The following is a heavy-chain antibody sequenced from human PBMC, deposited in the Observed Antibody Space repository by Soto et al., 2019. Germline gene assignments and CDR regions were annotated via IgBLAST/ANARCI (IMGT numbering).Heavy chain of an antibody. Sequence: QLQLQESGPGLVKPSETLSLTCTVSGGSISSSSYYWGWIRQPPGKGLEWIGSIYYSGSTYYNPSLKSRVTLSVDTSTYHFSLKLRSVTAADTAVYYCARLCLIGAAAGDLVDYWGQGTLVTVSS. V-gene: IGHV4-39*02. CDR1: GGSISSSSYY. D-gene: IGHD6-13*01. CDR3: ARLCLIGAAAGDLVDY. CDR2: IYYSGST. J-gene: IGHJ4*02.